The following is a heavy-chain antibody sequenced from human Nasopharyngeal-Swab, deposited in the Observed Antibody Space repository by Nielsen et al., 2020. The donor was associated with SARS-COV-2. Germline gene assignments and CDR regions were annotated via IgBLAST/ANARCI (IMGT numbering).Heavy chain of an antibody. D-gene: IGHD3-10*01. V-gene: IGHV3-13*01. CDR3: ARASPYYYGSGSYSRDYYYGMDV. J-gene: IGHJ6*02. CDR2: IGTAGDT. CDR1: GFPFSSYD. Sequence: GESLTISCAASGFPFSSYDMHWVRQATGRGLEWVSAIGTAGDTYYPGSVKGRFTISRENAKNSLYLQMNSLRAGDTAVYYCARASPYYYGSGSYSRDYYYGMDVWGQGTTVTVSS.